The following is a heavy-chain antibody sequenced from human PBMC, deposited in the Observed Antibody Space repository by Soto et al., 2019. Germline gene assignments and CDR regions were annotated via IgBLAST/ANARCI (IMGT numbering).Heavy chain of an antibody. CDR3: AKDFQDYYDSSGSRATFHSEYFQH. CDR2: VSGSVGST. CDR1: GFTFSIYA. Sequence: GGSLRLSCAASGFTFSIYAMSWVRQAPGEGLEWVSAVSGSVGSTLYADSVKGRFTISRDNSKNTLYLQMNSLRAEDTAVYYCAKDFQDYYDSSGSRATFHSEYFQHWGQGTLVTVS. D-gene: IGHD3-22*01. J-gene: IGHJ1*01. V-gene: IGHV3-23*01.